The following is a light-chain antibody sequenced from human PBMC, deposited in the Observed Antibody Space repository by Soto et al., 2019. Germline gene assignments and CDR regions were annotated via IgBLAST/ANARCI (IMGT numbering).Light chain of an antibody. CDR3: QQYYSPPSIP. J-gene: IGKJ5*01. CDR1: QSVLYSSNNKNY. Sequence: DIVMTQSPDSLAVSLGERATINCKSSQSVLYSSNNKNYLAWYQQKPGQPPKLLIYWESTRESGVPDRFSGSGSGTDFTLTISTLQAEDVAVYYCQQYYSPPSIPFGQGTRLEIK. V-gene: IGKV4-1*01. CDR2: WES.